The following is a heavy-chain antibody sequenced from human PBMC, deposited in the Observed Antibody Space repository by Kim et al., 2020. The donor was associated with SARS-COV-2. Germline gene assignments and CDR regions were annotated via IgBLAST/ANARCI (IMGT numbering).Heavy chain of an antibody. Sequence: SETLSLTCTVSGGSISSGSYYWSWIRQPAGKGLEWIGRIYTSGGTNYNPSLKSRVTISVDTSKKQFSLRLSSVTAADTAVYYCARGILWLVLFGLFDPWGHGTLVTVSS. V-gene: IGHV4-61*02. CDR1: GGSISSGSYY. CDR2: IYTSGGT. D-gene: IGHD6-19*01. CDR3: ARGILWLVLFGLFDP. J-gene: IGHJ5*02.